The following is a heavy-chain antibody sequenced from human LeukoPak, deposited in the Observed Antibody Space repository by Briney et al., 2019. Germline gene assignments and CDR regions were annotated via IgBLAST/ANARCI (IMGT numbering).Heavy chain of an antibody. V-gene: IGHV4-34*01. J-gene: IGHJ4*02. CDR1: GGSFSGYY. CDR3: ARPGGGPSTFDY. D-gene: IGHD3-16*01. CDR2: INHSGST. Sequence: SETLSLTCAVYGGSFSGYYWSWIRQPPGKGLEWIGEINHSGSTNYNPSLKSRVTISVDTSKNQFSLKLSSVTATDTAGYYCARPGGGPSTFDYWGQEPLVTVPS.